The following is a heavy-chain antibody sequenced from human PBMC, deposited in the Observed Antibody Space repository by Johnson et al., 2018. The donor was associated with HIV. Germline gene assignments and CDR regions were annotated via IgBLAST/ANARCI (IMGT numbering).Heavy chain of an antibody. J-gene: IGHJ3*02. CDR2: IRSDGVNK. CDR3: ANSLLLDAFNI. V-gene: IGHV3-30*02. Sequence: QVQLVESGGGVVQPGGSLRLSCAASGFTFRIYDMQWVRQAPGKGLEWLAYIRSDGVNKQYTDSVKGRFTISRDNSKTTLYLQMNSLRDEDTAVYYCANSLLLDAFNIWGQGTMVTVSS. CDR1: GFTFRIYD.